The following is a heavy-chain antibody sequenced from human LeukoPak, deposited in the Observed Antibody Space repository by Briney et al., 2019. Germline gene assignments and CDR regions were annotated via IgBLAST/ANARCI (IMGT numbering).Heavy chain of an antibody. CDR2: ISAYNGNA. D-gene: IGHD2-2*01. CDR3: ARVGVYCTTTTCLDY. J-gene: IGHJ4*02. Sequence: ASVKVSCKTSGYTYTNYGVSWVRQAPGQGLEWMGWISAYNGNADYAQKPQGRVTMTADTSTSTAYMELRSLRSDDTAVYYCARVGVYCTTTTCLDYWGQGTLVTVSS. V-gene: IGHV1-18*01. CDR1: GYTYTNYG.